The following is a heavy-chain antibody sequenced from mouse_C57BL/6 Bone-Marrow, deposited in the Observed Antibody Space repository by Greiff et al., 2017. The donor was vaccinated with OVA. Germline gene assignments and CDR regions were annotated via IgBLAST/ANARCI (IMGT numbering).Heavy chain of an antibody. V-gene: IGHV5-4*01. J-gene: IGHJ4*01. CDR3: ARDRYGNYDYARDY. Sequence: EVQGVESGGGLVKPGGSLKLSCAASGFTFSSYAMSWVRQTPEKRLEWVATISDGGSYTYYPDNVKGRFTISRDNAKNNLYLQMSHLKSEDTAMYYCARDRYGNYDYARDYWGQGTSVTVSS. CDR2: ISDGGSYT. CDR1: GFTFSSYA. D-gene: IGHD2-10*02.